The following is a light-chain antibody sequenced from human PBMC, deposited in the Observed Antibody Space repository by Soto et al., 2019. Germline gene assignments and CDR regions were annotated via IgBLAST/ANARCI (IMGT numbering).Light chain of an antibody. CDR1: NIGSKR. V-gene: IGLV3-21*04. Sequence: SYELTQPPSVSVPPEKTARLTCGGDNIGSKRVHWYRQKPGQAPVLVIYYDSDRPSGIPERFSGSNSGNTATLTINRVEAGDEADYYCQVWDITTDHYVFGTGTKLTVL. CDR2: YDS. J-gene: IGLJ1*01. CDR3: QVWDITTDHYV.